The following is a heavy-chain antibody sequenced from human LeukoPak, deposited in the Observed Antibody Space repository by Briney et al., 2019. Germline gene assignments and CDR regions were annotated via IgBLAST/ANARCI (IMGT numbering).Heavy chain of an antibody. CDR2: ISSLSGTR. CDR1: GFTFSSYS. D-gene: IGHD5-12*01. V-gene: IGHV3-48*01. CDR3: ARVYSGYDPPSDY. Sequence: GGSLRLSCAASGFTFSSYSMNWVRQAPGEGLEWVSYISSLSGTRYYADSVKGRFTISRDNAKNSLYLQMNSLRAEDTAVYYCARVYSGYDPPSDYWGQGTLVTVSS. J-gene: IGHJ4*02.